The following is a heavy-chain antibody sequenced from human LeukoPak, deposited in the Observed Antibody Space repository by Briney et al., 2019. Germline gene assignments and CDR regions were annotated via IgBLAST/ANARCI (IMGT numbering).Heavy chain of an antibody. V-gene: IGHV4-38-2*02. CDR2: IYYSGST. J-gene: IGHJ3*02. D-gene: IGHD6-19*01. CDR1: GYSISSGYY. Sequence: PSETLSLTCTVSGYSISSGYYWGWIRQPPGKGLEWIGSIYYSGSTYYNPSLKSRVTISVDTSKNQFSLKLSSVTAADTAVYYCTKYSSGWYGGLNAFDIWGQGTMVTVSS. CDR3: TKYSSGWYGGLNAFDI.